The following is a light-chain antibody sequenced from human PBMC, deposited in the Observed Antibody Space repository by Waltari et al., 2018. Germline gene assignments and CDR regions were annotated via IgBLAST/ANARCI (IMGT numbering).Light chain of an antibody. CDR1: SSDVGKYNL. J-gene: IGLJ3*02. V-gene: IGLV2-23*02. CDR2: EVS. Sequence: QSALTQPASVSRSPGQSITISCTGTSSDVGKYNLFSWYQQHPGKAPKVMIYEVSKRPSGVSNRFSGSKSGNTASLTISGLQAEDEADYYCCSYVRSTWVFGGGTKLTVL. CDR3: CSYVRSTWV.